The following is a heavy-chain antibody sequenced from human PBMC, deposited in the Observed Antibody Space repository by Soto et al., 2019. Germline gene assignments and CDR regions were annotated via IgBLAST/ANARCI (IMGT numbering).Heavy chain of an antibody. Sequence: ASVKGFCNASGYTFTSYGISWVRQAPGQGLEWMGWISAYNGNTNYAQKLQGRVTMTTDTSTSTAYMELRSLRSDDTAVYYCARVTAITGTTGYMDVWGKGTTVTVS. CDR2: ISAYNGNT. CDR1: GYTFTSYG. J-gene: IGHJ6*03. CDR3: ARVTAITGTTGYMDV. D-gene: IGHD1-7*01. V-gene: IGHV1-18*01.